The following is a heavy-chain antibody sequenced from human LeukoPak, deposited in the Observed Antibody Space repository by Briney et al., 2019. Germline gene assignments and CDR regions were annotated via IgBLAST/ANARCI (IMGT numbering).Heavy chain of an antibody. CDR3: AKAAEIWYFDL. Sequence: GGSLRLSCAASAFTFSSQAMSWVRQAPGKGLEWVSGITTSVGSTNYADSVKGRFTISRDNSKNTLYLQMNSLRAEDTAVYYCAKAAEIWYFDLWGRGTLVTVSS. CDR2: ITTSVGST. V-gene: IGHV3-23*01. J-gene: IGHJ2*01. D-gene: IGHD1-14*01. CDR1: AFTFSSQA.